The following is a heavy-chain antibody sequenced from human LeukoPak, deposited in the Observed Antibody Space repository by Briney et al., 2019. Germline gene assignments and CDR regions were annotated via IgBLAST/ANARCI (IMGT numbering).Heavy chain of an antibody. CDR2: INPNSGGT. D-gene: IGHD6-13*01. V-gene: IGHV1-2*02. J-gene: IGHJ5*02. CDR3: ARGSSSWYRGNWFDP. Sequence: WASVKVSCKASGYTFTGYYMHWVRQAPGQGIEWMGWINPNSGGTNYAQKFQGRVTMTRDTSISTAYMELSRLRSDDTAVYYCARGSSSWYRGNWFDPWGQGTLVTVSS. CDR1: GYTFTGYY.